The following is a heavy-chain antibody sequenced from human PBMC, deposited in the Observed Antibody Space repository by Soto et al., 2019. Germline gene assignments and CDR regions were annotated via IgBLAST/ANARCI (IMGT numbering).Heavy chain of an antibody. CDR2: IYWDDDK. Sequence: SGPTLVNPTPTLTLTCTFSGFSLSTSGVGVGWIRQPPGKALEWLALIYWDDDKRYSPSLKSRLTITKDTSKNQVVLTMTNMDPVDTATYYCAHRLSGYSSSWYEWAYYYYYMDVWGKGTTVTVSS. V-gene: IGHV2-5*02. D-gene: IGHD6-13*01. CDR3: AHRLSGYSSSWYEWAYYYYYMDV. J-gene: IGHJ6*03. CDR1: GFSLSTSGVG.